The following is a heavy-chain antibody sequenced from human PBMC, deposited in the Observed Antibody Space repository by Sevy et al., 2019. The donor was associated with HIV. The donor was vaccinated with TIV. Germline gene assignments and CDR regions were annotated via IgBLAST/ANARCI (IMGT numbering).Heavy chain of an antibody. D-gene: IGHD6-13*01. Sequence: GGSLRLSCAASGFTFSSYGMHWVRQAPGKGLEWVAVISYDGSNKYYADSVKDRFTISRDNSKNTLYLQMNSLRAEDTAVYYCAKDVYSSSWYVVNYWGQGTLVTVSS. CDR3: AKDVYSSSWYVVNY. CDR2: ISYDGSNK. J-gene: IGHJ4*02. V-gene: IGHV3-30*18. CDR1: GFTFSSYG.